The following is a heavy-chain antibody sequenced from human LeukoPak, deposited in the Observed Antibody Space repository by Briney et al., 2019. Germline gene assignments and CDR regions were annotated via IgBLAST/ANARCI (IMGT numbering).Heavy chain of an antibody. CDR3: AREGQDAVATYYYYMDV. Sequence: GASVKVSCKASGGTFSSYAISWVRQAPGQGLEWMGGIIPIFGTAIYAQKFQGRVTITADESTSTAYMELSSLRSEDTAVYYCAREGQDAVATYYYYMDVWGKGTTVTISS. V-gene: IGHV1-69*13. D-gene: IGHD5-12*01. CDR2: IIPIFGTA. CDR1: GGTFSSYA. J-gene: IGHJ6*03.